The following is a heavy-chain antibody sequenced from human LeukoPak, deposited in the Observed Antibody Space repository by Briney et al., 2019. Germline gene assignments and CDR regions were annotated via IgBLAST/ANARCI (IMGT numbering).Heavy chain of an antibody. CDR3: ARGGSSSWITDYFDY. J-gene: IGHJ4*02. CDR2: ISAYNGNT. Sequence: GASVKVSCKASGYTFTSYDINWVRQATGQGLEWMGWISAYNGNTNYAQKLQGRVTMTTDTSTSTAYMELRSLRSDDTAVYYCARGGSSSWITDYFDYWGQGTLVTVSS. V-gene: IGHV1-18*01. D-gene: IGHD6-13*01. CDR1: GYTFTSYD.